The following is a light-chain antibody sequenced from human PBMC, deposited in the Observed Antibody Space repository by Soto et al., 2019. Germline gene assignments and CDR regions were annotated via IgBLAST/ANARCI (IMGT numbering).Light chain of an antibody. Sequence: EIVLTQSPGTLSLSPGERATLSCRASQSVSSSYLAWYQQKPGQAPRLLIYGASSRATGIPDRFSGSGSGTEFALTISRLEPEDFAVYYCEQYGSPRGISFGQGTRLEIK. CDR3: EQYGSPRGIS. J-gene: IGKJ5*01. CDR1: QSVSSSY. V-gene: IGKV3-20*01. CDR2: GAS.